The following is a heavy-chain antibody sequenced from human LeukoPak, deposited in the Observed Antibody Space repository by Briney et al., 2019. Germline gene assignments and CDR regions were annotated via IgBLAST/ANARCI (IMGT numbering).Heavy chain of an antibody. CDR1: GGSISSSRNYS. CDR2: FYYGGNT. Sequence: PSETLSLTCTVSGGSISSSRNYSWGWIRQPPGKGLEWIGSFYYGGNTYYNPSLKSRVTISVDTSNNPFSLKLRSVTAADTAVYYCASCDAPPGYYYYMDVWGIGTTVTVSS. J-gene: IGHJ6*03. CDR3: ASCDAPPGYYYYMDV. D-gene: IGHD3-10*01. V-gene: IGHV4-39*07.